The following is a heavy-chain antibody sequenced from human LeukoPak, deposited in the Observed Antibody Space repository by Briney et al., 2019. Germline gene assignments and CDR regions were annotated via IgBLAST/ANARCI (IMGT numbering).Heavy chain of an antibody. CDR3: ARRHRDYAMDV. CDR1: GYSFNTYW. CDR2: IYPGDSDT. Sequence: GESLKISCKGSGYSFNTYWIGWVRQMPGKGLEWMGMIYPGDSDTRYSPSFQGQVTISADKFITTAYLQWNRLKASDGAMYYCARRHRDYAMDVWGQGATVTVSS. J-gene: IGHJ6*02. V-gene: IGHV5-51*01.